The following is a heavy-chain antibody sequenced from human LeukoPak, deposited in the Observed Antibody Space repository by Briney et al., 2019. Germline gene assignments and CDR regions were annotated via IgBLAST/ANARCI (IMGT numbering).Heavy chain of an antibody. D-gene: IGHD4-23*01. J-gene: IGHJ4*02. Sequence: GGSLRLSCAASGFTFDDYAMHWVRQAPGKGLGWVSGISWNSGSIGYAGSVKGRFTISRDNAKNSLYLQMNSLRAEDTALYYCAKEGRTTVVTYYFDYWGQGTLVTVSS. CDR3: AKEGRTTVVTYYFDY. CDR1: GFTFDDYA. V-gene: IGHV3-9*01. CDR2: ISWNSGSI.